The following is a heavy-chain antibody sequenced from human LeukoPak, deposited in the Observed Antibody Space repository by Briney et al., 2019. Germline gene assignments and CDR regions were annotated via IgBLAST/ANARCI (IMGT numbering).Heavy chain of an antibody. CDR3: ARDLGQYFDTSYSGFDP. J-gene: IGHJ5*02. D-gene: IGHD3-22*01. CDR2: INSDGINT. CDR1: GFTFDDYA. Sequence: GGSLRLSCAASGFTFDDYAMHWVRQAPGKGLVWVSRINSDGINTSYADSVKGRFTISRDNAKNTLNLQMNSLRAEDTAVYYCARDLGQYFDTSYSGFDPWGQGTLVTVSS. V-gene: IGHV3-74*01.